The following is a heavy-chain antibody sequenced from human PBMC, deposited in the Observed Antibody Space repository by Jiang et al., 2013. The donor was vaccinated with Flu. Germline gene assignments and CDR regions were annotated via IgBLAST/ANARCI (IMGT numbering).Heavy chain of an antibody. D-gene: IGHD3-16*01. J-gene: IGHJ6*01. Sequence: ISGNGGSKFYAASVKGRFTISRDNSKNTLFLEMNSLRVEDSAVYYCAKEGANHYGMGVWGQGTTVTVSS. V-gene: IGHV3-23*01. CDR2: ISGNGGSK. CDR3: AKEGANHYGMGV.